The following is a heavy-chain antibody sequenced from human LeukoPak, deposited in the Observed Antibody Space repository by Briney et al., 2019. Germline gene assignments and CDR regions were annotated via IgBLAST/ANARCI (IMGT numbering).Heavy chain of an antibody. V-gene: IGHV4-34*01. D-gene: IGHD6-6*01. CDR2: INHSGST. CDR3: ARYSSSRGYYYYYMDV. J-gene: IGHJ6*03. CDR1: GGSFSGYY. Sequence: SETLSPTCAVYGGSFSGYYWSWIRQPPGKGLEWIGEINHSGSTNYNPSLKSRVTISVDTSKNQFSLKLSSVTAADTAVYYCARYSSSRGYYYYYMDVWGKGTTVTVSS.